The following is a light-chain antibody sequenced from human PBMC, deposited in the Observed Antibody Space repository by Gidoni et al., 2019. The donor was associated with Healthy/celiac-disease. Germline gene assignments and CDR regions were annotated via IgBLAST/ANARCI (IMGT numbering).Light chain of an antibody. Sequence: DITMTKSPSSLSASVGDRVTITCRASQSISSYLNWYQQKPGKAPKLLIYAASSLQSGVPSRFSGSGSGTDFTLTISSLQPEDFATYYCQQSYSTPHTFGQGTKLEIK. CDR3: QQSYSTPHT. CDR2: AAS. V-gene: IGKV1-39*01. J-gene: IGKJ2*01. CDR1: QSISSY.